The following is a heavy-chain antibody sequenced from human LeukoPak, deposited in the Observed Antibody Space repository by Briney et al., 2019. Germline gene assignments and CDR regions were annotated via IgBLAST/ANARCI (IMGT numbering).Heavy chain of an antibody. J-gene: IGHJ4*02. D-gene: IGHD6-13*01. CDR1: GFTFSSYS. CDR3: ARDVVAAARFDY. V-gene: IGHV3-21*01. Sequence: PGGSLRLSCAASGFTFSSYSMNWVRQAPGKGLEWASSISGSSLYIYYADSVKGRFTISRDNAKNSLYLQMNSLRAEDTAVYYCARDVVAAARFDYWGQGTLVTVSS. CDR2: ISGSSLYI.